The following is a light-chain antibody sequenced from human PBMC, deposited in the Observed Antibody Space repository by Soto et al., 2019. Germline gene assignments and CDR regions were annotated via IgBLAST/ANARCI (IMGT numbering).Light chain of an antibody. CDR3: TTWDDSLDGLV. V-gene: IGLV1-44*01. CDR2: DNN. J-gene: IGLJ2*01. CDR1: SSSIGSNS. Sequence: QSVLTQPPSASGTPGQRVTITCSGGSSSIGSNSVNWHQQIPGMAPKLLIFDNNQRPSGVPDRFSGSKSGASASLAISGLQSEDEADYYCTTWDDSLDGLVFGGGTKLTV.